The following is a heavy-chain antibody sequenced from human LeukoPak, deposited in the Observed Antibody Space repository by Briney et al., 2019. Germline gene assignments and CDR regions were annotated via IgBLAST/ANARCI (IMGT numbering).Heavy chain of an antibody. CDR1: GGSFSGYY. CDR3: ASRYSGSSDAFDI. D-gene: IGHD1-26*01. Sequence: SETLSLTCAVYGGSFSGYYWSWIRQPPGKGLEWIGEINHSGSTNYNPSLKSRVTISVDTSKNQFSLKLSSVTAADTAVYYCASRYSGSSDAFDIWGQGTMVTVSS. CDR2: INHSGST. J-gene: IGHJ3*02. V-gene: IGHV4-34*01.